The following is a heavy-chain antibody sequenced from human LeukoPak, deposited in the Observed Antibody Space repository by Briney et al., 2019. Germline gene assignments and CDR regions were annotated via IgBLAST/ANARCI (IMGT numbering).Heavy chain of an antibody. Sequence: SVKVSCKASGGTFSSYAISWVRQAPGQGLEWMGRIIPIFGIANYAQKFQGRVTITADKSTSTAYMELSSLRSEDTAVYYCAREGSGYAPLRPYYYYGMDVWGQGTTVTVSS. CDR2: IIPIFGIA. V-gene: IGHV1-69*04. CDR1: GGTFSSYA. CDR3: AREGSGYAPLRPYYYYGMDV. J-gene: IGHJ6*02. D-gene: IGHD5-12*01.